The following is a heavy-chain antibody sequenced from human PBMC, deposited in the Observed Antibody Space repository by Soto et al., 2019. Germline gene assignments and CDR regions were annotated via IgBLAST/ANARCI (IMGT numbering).Heavy chain of an antibody. J-gene: IGHJ5*02. Sequence: PSYTLSLTCAVSGGYITSGGYSWGWIRQPPGQCLEWIGYMYDSGNTYYNPSLKGRVTVALDHSTNQFSLGLNSGTSADTAVDFCVRSKHDVVAGSVWFDPWGQGTLVTASS. D-gene: IGHD2-21*01. CDR3: VRSKHDVVAGSVWFDP. V-gene: IGHV4-30-2*01. CDR1: GGYITSGGYS. CDR2: MYDSGNT.